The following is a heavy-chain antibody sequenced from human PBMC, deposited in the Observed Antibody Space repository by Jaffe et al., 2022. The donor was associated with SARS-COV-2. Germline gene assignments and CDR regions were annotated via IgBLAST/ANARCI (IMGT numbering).Heavy chain of an antibody. CDR1: GFTFSSYA. Sequence: EVQLLESGGGLVQPGGSLRLSCAASGFTFSSYAMSWVRQAPGKGLEWVSAISGSGGSTYYADSVKGRFTISRDNSKNTLYLQMNSLRAEDTAVYYCAKENEQWLVFYYYGMDVWGQGTTVTVSS. CDR2: ISGSGGST. D-gene: IGHD6-19*01. V-gene: IGHV3-23*01. CDR3: AKENEQWLVFYYYGMDV. J-gene: IGHJ6*02.